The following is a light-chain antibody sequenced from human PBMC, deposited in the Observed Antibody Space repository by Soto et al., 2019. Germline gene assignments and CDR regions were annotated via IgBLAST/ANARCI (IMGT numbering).Light chain of an antibody. Sequence: DIQLTQSPSFLSASVGDRVTITCRASQGISSYLAWYQQKPGKAPKLLIYAASTLQSGVPSRFGGSGSGTELTLTISSLQPEDFATYYCQQLNSYPPTFGQGTKVEIK. J-gene: IGKJ1*01. V-gene: IGKV1-9*01. CDR3: QQLNSYPPT. CDR2: AAS. CDR1: QGISSY.